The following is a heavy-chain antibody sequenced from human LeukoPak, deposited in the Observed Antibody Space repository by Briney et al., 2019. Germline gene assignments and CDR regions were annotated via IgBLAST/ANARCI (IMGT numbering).Heavy chain of an antibody. CDR2: ISHDGSHN. CDR1: GFTFSSSS. Sequence: PGGSLRLSCAASGFTFSSSSMHWVRQAPAKGLEWVAVISHDGSHNYNADSVKGRFTISRDNSKNTLYLQMNSLRPEDTAVYYCATGGGWEPSSGVVTHIDVWGKGTTVTVSS. CDR3: ATGGGWEPSSGVVTHIDV. D-gene: IGHD3-3*01. J-gene: IGHJ6*03. V-gene: IGHV3-30*01.